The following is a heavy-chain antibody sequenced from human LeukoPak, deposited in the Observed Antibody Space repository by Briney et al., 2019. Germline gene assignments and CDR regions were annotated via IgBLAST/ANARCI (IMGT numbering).Heavy chain of an antibody. J-gene: IGHJ3*02. CDR1: GFTFSDYY. CDR2: ISSSGSTI. CDR3: VKDTNPGPKFDAFDI. D-gene: IGHD3-3*01. V-gene: IGHV3-11*01. Sequence: PGGSLRLSCAASGFTFSDYYMSWIRQAPGKGLEWVSYISSSGSTIYYADSVKGRFTISRDNAKNSLYLQMNSLRAEDTALYYCVKDTNPGPKFDAFDIWGQGTMVTVSS.